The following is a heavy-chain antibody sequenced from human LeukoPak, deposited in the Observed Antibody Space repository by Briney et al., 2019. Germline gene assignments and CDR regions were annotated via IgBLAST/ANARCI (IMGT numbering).Heavy chain of an antibody. V-gene: IGHV3-7*05. D-gene: IGHD3-22*01. CDR3: VRDSDRRSDC. CDR2: IKEGGSEK. J-gene: IGHJ4*02. Sequence: PGGSLRLSCAASGFILSSYWMSWVRQAPGKGLEGVASIKEGGSEKYYVDSVKVRFTISRDSAKNSLYLQMNSLRVEDTAVYYCVRDSDRRSDCWGQGTLVTVSS. CDR1: GFILSSYW.